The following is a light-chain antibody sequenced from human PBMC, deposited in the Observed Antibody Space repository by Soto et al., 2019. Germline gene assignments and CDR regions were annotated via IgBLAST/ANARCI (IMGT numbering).Light chain of an antibody. CDR3: SSYTSSSPLNV. J-gene: IGLJ1*01. CDR1: SSDVGGYNY. Sequence: QSVLTQPASVSGSPGQSITISCTGTSSDVGGYNYVSWYQQHPGKAPKLMIYDVSNRPSGVSNRFSGSKSGNTASLTISGLQAEDEADYHCSSYTSSSPLNVFGTGTKVTV. CDR2: DVS. V-gene: IGLV2-14*01.